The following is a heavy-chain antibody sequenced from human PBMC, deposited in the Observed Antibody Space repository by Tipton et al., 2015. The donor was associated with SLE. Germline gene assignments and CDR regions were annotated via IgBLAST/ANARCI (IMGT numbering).Heavy chain of an antibody. CDR3: VRDRLEFNIQSYDDFWGGHPGMDV. CDR1: RFTFSTYG. J-gene: IGHJ6*02. Sequence: SLRLSCAASRFTFSTYGMRWVRQSPEKGLEWVSSISGSDGSTYYADSVKGRFTISRDNSKNTLYLQMNSLRAEDTAVYYCVRDRLEFNIQSYDDFWGGHPGMDVWDQGP. CDR2: ISGSDGST. V-gene: IGHV3-23*01. D-gene: IGHD3-3*01.